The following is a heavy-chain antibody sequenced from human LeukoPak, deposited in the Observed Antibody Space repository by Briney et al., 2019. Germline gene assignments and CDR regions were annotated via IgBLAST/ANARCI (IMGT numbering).Heavy chain of an antibody. D-gene: IGHD7-27*01. CDR1: GGSISSYY. CDR3: ARGTGERYYYYYMDV. V-gene: IGHV4-59*01. CDR2: IYYSGST. J-gene: IGHJ6*03. Sequence: SETLSLTCTVSGGSISSYYWSWIRQPPGKGLEWIGYIYYSGSTNYNPSLESRVTISVDTSKDQFSLRLSSVTAADTAVYCCARGTGERYYYYYMDVWGKGTTVTVSS.